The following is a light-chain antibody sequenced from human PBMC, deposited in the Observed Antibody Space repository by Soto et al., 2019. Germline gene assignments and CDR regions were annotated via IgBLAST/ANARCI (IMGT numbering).Light chain of an antibody. CDR2: GSS. J-gene: IGKJ2*01. Sequence: EIVLTQSPGTLSLSPGERATLSCRASQSVSGNYLAWYRQKAGQSPRLLIYGSSDRATGIPDRFSGSGSGTDFTLTISRVEHEDLAVYYCQQYGSSPPYTFGQGTKLEIK. V-gene: IGKV3-20*01. CDR1: QSVSGNY. CDR3: QQYGSSPPYT.